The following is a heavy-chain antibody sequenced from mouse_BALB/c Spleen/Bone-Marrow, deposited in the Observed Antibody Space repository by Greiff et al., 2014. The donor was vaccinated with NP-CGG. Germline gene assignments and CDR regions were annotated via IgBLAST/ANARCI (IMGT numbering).Heavy chain of an antibody. CDR2: INPDSSTI. J-gene: IGHJ2*01. V-gene: IGHV4-1*02. D-gene: IGHD2-1*01. Sequence: DVQLQEPGGGLVQPGGSLKLSCAASGFDFSRYWMSWVRQAPGKGLEWIGEINPDSSTINYTPSLKDKFIISRDNAKNTLYLQMSKVRSEDTALYYCARNGYYGYSDYWGQGTTLTVSS. CDR3: ARNGYYGYSDY. CDR1: GFDFSRYW.